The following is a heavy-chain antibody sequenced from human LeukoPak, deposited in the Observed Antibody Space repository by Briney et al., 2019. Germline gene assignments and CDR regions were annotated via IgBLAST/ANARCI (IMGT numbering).Heavy chain of an antibody. D-gene: IGHD2-21*01. Sequence: PSETLSLTCAVYGGSFSGYYWSWIRQPPGKGLEWIGEINHSGSTNYNPSLKSRVTISVDTSKNQFSLKLSSVTAADTAVYYCATLVEGDGMDVWGQGTTVTVSS. CDR1: GGSFSGYY. J-gene: IGHJ6*02. CDR3: ATLVEGDGMDV. V-gene: IGHV4-34*01. CDR2: INHSGST.